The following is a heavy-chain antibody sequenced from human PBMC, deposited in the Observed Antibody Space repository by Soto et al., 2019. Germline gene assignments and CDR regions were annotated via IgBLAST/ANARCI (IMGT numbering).Heavy chain of an antibody. CDR1: GFTFSSYA. V-gene: IGHV3-30-3*01. CDR3: ARDLCETKVGPRASCYMIGYYYYGMDV. Sequence: LRLSFAASGFTFSSYAMHWVRQAPGKGLEWVAVISYDGSNKYYADSVKGRFTISRDNSKNTLYLQMNSLRAEDTAVYYCARDLCETKVGPRASCYMIGYYYYGMDVWGQGTTVTVSS. D-gene: IGHD2-2*02. J-gene: IGHJ6*02. CDR2: ISYDGSNK.